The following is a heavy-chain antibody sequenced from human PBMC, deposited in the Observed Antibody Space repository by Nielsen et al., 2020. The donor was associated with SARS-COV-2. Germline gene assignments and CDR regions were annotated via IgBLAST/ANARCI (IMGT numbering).Heavy chain of an antibody. CDR2: IDPSDSYT. Sequence: GESLKISCEGSGSSFTSYWISWVRQMPGKGLEWMGWIDPSDSYTNYSQSFQGHVTISADKSISTAYLQWSSLKASDTVMYYCARLRREYYYGMDVWGQGTTVTVSS. D-gene: IGHD2-15*01. J-gene: IGHJ6*02. V-gene: IGHV5-10-1*01. CDR3: ARLRREYYYGMDV. CDR1: GSSFTSYW.